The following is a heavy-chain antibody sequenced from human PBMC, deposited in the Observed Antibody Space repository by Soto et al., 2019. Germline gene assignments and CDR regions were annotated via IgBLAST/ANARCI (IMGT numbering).Heavy chain of an antibody. CDR3: DTDNYPGWFDP. CDR1: GYTLTDLS. V-gene: IGHV1-24*01. D-gene: IGHD3-10*01. CDR2: FDPEDGET. J-gene: IGHJ5*01. Sequence: ASVTVSCNVSGYTLTDLSMHWVRQAPGKGLEWMGGFDPEDGETIYAQKFQGRVTMTEDTSTDTAYMELSSLRSEDRAVYYCDTDNYPGWFDPWVQGTLVTGSS.